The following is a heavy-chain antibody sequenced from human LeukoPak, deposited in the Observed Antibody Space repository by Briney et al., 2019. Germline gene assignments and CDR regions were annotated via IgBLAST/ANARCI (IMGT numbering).Heavy chain of an antibody. Sequence: ASVKVSCKASGYTFTNYYMHWVRQAPGQGLEWMGIINPSGGSTSYAQKFQGRVTMTRDTSTSTVYMELSSLRSEDTAVYYCARDSEGYYDSSGYQDWFDPWGQGTLVTVSS. J-gene: IGHJ5*02. D-gene: IGHD3-22*01. CDR3: ARDSEGYYDSSGYQDWFDP. CDR2: INPSGGST. V-gene: IGHV1-46*01. CDR1: GYTFTNYY.